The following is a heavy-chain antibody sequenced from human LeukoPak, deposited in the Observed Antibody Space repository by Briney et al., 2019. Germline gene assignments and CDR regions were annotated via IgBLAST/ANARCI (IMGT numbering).Heavy chain of an antibody. V-gene: IGHV3-7*04. CDR2: IKQDGSEK. D-gene: IGHD6-19*01. J-gene: IGHJ4*02. CDR1: GFTFSSYG. Sequence: GGSLRLSCAASGFTFSSYGMHWVRQAPGKGLEWVANIKQDGSEKYYVDSVKGRFTISRDNAKNSLYLQMNSLRAEDTAVYYCARGYSSGWYIIDWGQGTLVTVSS. CDR3: ARGYSSGWYIID.